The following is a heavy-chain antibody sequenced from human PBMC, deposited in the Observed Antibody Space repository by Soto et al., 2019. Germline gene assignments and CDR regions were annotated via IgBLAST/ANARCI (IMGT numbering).Heavy chain of an antibody. Sequence: QVQLVQSGAEVKKPGASVKVSCKASGYTFTSYDINWVRQATGQGLEWMGWMNPNSGNTGYAPKFQGRVTMTRNTSISTAYMELSSLRSEDTAVYYCARGRPTRGKPYWYFDLWGRGTLVTVSS. J-gene: IGHJ2*01. CDR2: MNPNSGNT. V-gene: IGHV1-8*01. CDR1: GYTFTSYD. CDR3: ARGRPTRGKPYWYFDL. D-gene: IGHD2-8*02.